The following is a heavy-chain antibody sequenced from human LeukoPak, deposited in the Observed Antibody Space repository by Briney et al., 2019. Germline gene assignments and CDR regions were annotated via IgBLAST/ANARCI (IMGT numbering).Heavy chain of an antibody. V-gene: IGHV4-59*08. J-gene: IGHJ3*01. CDR1: GGSISSYY. D-gene: IGHD1-1*01. CDR3: ARHPYSDGFDV. CDR2: VYYTGST. Sequence: PSETLSLTCTLSGGSISSYYWNWIRQSPGKGLEWIGYVYYTGSTNYNPSLRSRVSISVDTSKNQFSLKLNSVTAADTAVYYCARHPYSDGFDVWGQGTMVTVS.